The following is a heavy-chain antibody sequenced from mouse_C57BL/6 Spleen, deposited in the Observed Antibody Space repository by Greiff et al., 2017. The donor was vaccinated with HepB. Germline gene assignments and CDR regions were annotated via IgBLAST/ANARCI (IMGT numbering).Heavy chain of an antibody. CDR2: IRSKSNNYAT. CDR1: GFSFNTYA. CDR3: VRDGSSPFDY. V-gene: IGHV10-1*01. D-gene: IGHD1-1*01. J-gene: IGHJ2*01. Sequence: EVHLVESGGGLVQPKGSLKLSCAASGFSFNTYAMNWVRQAPGKGLEWVARIRSKSNNYATYYADSVKDRFTISRDDSESMLYLQMNNLKTEDTAMYYCVRDGSSPFDYWGQGTTLTVSS.